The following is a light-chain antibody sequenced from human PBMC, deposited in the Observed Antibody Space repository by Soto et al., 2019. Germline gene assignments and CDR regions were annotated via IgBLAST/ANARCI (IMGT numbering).Light chain of an antibody. V-gene: IGLV1-47*01. CDR3: ATWDDSLRVWV. CDR2: RNN. Sequence: QSVLTQPPSASGTPGQRVTISCSGSSSNIGDSYGYWFQQLPGTAPKLLIYRNNQRPSGVPDRFSGSKSGTSASLAISGLRPEDEADYYCATWDDSLRVWVFGGGTKLTVL. CDR1: SSNIGDSY. J-gene: IGLJ3*02.